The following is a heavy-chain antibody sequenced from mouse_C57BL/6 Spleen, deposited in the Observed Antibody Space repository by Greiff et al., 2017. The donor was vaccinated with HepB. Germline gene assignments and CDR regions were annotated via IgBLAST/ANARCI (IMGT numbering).Heavy chain of an antibody. J-gene: IGHJ1*03. D-gene: IGHD1-1*01. CDR3: ARRTTVVVGEYVDV. CDR2: IDPANGNT. CDR1: GFNIKNTY. Sequence: VQLKQSVAELVRPGASVKLSCTASGFNIKNTYMHWVKQRPEQGLEWIGRIDPANGNTKYAPKFQGTATITADTSSNTAYLQRSSLTSEDTAIYYCARRTTVVVGEYVDVWGKVTTVNVSS. V-gene: IGHV14-3*01.